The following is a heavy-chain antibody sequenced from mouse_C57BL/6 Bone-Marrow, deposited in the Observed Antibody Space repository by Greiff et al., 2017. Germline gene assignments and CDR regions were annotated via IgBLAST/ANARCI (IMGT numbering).Heavy chain of an antibody. V-gene: IGHV1-22*01. D-gene: IGHD4-1*01. CDR3: AREANWGIYYYAMDY. CDR2: INPNNGGT. Sequence: EVQLQQSGPELVKPGASVKMSCKASGYTFTDYNMHWVKQSHGKSLEWIGYINPNNGGTSYNQKFKGKATLTVNKSSSTAYMELRSLTSEDSAVYYCAREANWGIYYYAMDYWGQGTSVTVSS. J-gene: IGHJ4*01. CDR1: GYTFTDYN.